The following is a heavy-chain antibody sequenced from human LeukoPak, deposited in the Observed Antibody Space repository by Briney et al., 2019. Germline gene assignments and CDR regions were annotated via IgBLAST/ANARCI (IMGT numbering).Heavy chain of an antibody. J-gene: IGHJ6*03. V-gene: IGHV3-53*05. D-gene: IGHD6-19*01. CDR3: AKSMAVATYSMDV. CDR2: IYSGGSA. CDR1: GFTVSSNY. Sequence: PGGSLRLSCAASGFTVSSNYMSWVRQAPGKGLEWVSVIYSGGSAYYADSVKGRFTISRDNSKNTLYLQMNSLRAEDTAVYYCAKSMAVATYSMDVWGKGTTVTVSS.